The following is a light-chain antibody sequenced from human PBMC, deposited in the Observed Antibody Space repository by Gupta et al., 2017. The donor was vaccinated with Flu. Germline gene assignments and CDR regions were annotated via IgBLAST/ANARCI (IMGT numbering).Light chain of an antibody. V-gene: IGKV4-1*01. J-gene: IGKJ5*01. CDR1: RSVLNSSNNKNS. CDR3: QQQYSTHQIT. Sequence: DIVLNQSPDSLSVPLAESATIICKSSRSVLNSSNNKNSLSWYQQKPGQPPKLLIHWETTRESGVPDRFSGSGSGTDLTLTISSLQAEDVAVYYCQQQYSTHQITFGQGTRLEIK. CDR2: WET.